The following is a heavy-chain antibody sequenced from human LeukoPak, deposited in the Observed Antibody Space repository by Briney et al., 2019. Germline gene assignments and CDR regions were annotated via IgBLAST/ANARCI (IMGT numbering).Heavy chain of an antibody. J-gene: IGHJ5*02. CDR1: GYTFTGYY. V-gene: IGHV1-2*02. CDR3: ARDCTAAAAYNWFDP. CDR2: INPNSGGT. D-gene: IGHD6-13*01. Sequence: VASVKVSCKASGYTFTGYYMHWVRQAPGQGLEWMGWINPNSGGTNYAQKFQGRVTMTRDTSISTAYMELSRLRSDDTAVYYCARDCTAAAAYNWFDPWGQGTLVTVSS.